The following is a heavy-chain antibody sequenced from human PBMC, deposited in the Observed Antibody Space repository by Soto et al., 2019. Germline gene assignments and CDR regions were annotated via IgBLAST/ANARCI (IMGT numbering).Heavy chain of an antibody. CDR2: IIPILGIA. V-gene: IGHV1-69*02. CDR3: TRTHPPTSPVVGWFDP. D-gene: IGHD2-15*01. J-gene: IGHJ5*02. CDR1: VATFITYT. Sequence: SLKVSGKASVATFITYTISWVLQAPGQGLEGMGRIIPILGIANYAQKFQGRVTIPADNSTSPAYTELSSLRSEDTAVYYCTRTHPPTSPVVGWFDPWGQGTLVTVSS.